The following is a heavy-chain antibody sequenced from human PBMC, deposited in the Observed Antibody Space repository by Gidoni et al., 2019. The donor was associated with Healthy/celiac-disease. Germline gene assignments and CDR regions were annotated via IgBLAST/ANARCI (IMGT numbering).Heavy chain of an antibody. CDR1: GFTFSSYS. V-gene: IGHV3-21*01. D-gene: IGHD3-3*01. J-gene: IGHJ4*02. CDR2: ISSSSSYI. Sequence: EVQLVESGGGLVKPGGSLRLSCAASGFTFSSYSMTWVRQAPGKGLEWVSSISSSSSYIYYADSVKGRFTISRDNAKNSLYLQMNSLRAEDTAVYYCARAPIFGVVNFDYWGQGTLVTVSS. CDR3: ARAPIFGVVNFDY.